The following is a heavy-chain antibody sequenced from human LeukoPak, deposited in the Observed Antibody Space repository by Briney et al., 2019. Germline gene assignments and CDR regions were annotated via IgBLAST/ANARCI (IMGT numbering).Heavy chain of an antibody. CDR1: GGSISSSSYY. Sequence: SETLSLTCTVSGGSISSSSYYWGWLRQPPGKGREWIVSIYYSGSTYYNPSLKSRVTISVDTSKNQFSLKLSSVTAADTAVYYCASHRRQQLPGYWGQGTLVTVSS. CDR3: ASHRRQQLPGY. CDR2: IYYSGST. V-gene: IGHV4-39*01. J-gene: IGHJ4*02. D-gene: IGHD6-13*01.